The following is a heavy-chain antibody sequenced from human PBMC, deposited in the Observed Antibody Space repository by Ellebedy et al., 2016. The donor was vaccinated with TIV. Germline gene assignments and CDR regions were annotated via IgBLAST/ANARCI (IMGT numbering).Heavy chain of an antibody. J-gene: IGHJ4*02. Sequence: GESLKISCAASGFTVSSYDMHWVRQAPGKGLEWVAFISHDGTAKNYADSVKGRFTVSRDKTKNTLNLQMNSLRAEDTAVYYCARDGGSYPFSYFDYWGQGTLVTVSS. D-gene: IGHD1-26*01. V-gene: IGHV3-30*03. CDR3: ARDGGSYPFSYFDY. CDR1: GFTVSSYD. CDR2: ISHDGTAK.